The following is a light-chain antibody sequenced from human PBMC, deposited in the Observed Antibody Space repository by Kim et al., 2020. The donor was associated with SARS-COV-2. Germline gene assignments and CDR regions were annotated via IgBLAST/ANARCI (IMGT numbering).Light chain of an antibody. Sequence: EIVMTQSPATLSVSPGDRATLSCRAGQSVDGNLAWYQQKPGQAPRLLIYGASTRATGIPARFSGSGSGAVYTLSISSLQSEDFALYYCQQYVKWPFTFGQGTKLEI. V-gene: IGKV3-15*01. CDR2: GAS. CDR3: QQYVKWPFT. J-gene: IGKJ2*01. CDR1: QSVDGN.